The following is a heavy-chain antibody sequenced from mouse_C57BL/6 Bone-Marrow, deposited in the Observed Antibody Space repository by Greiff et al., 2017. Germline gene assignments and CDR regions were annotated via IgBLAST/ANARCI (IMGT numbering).Heavy chain of an antibody. V-gene: IGHV1-54*01. Sequence: QVQLQQSGAELVRPGTSVKVSCKASGYAFTNYLIEWVKQRPGQGLEWIGVINPGSGGTNYNEKFKGKATLTADKSSSTAYIQLSSLTSEDSAVYFCARGLYVDYWGQGTTLTVSS. D-gene: IGHD2-13*01. CDR3: ARGLYVDY. CDR2: INPGSGGT. J-gene: IGHJ2*01. CDR1: GYAFTNYL.